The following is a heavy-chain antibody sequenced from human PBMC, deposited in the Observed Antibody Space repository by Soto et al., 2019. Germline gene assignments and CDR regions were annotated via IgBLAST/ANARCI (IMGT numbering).Heavy chain of an antibody. CDR2: ISGSGVST. CDR1: GFTVSSYA. V-gene: IGHV3-23*01. D-gene: IGHD3-22*01. CDR3: AKTITMIVVANYFDY. Sequence: PGRSLRLACAASGFTVSSYAMSWVRQAPGKGLEWVSAISGSGVSTYYADSVKGRFTISRDNSKNTLYLQMNSLRAEDTAVYYCAKTITMIVVANYFDYWGQGTLVTVS. J-gene: IGHJ4*02.